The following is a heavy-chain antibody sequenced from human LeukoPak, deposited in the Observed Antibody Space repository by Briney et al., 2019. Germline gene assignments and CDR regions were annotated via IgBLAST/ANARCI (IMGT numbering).Heavy chain of an antibody. D-gene: IGHD2-21*02. CDR1: GASISSYY. CDR3: ARVTDPRYNWFDP. CDR2: IHTSGST. V-gene: IGHV4-4*07. Sequence: SETLSLTCTVSGASISSYYWTWIRQPAGKGPEWIGRIHTSGSTNYNPSLKSRVNMSVDTSKNQFSLKLNSVTAADTVVYYCARVTDPRYNWFDPWGQGTLVTVSS. J-gene: IGHJ5*02.